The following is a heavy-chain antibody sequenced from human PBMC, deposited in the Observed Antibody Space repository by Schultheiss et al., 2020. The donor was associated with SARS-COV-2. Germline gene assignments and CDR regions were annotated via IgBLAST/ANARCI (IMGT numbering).Heavy chain of an antibody. CDR2: IYYSGST. D-gene: IGHD3-3*01. CDR3: ARGRRAISKLAPNWFDP. CDR1: GGSISSSSYY. V-gene: IGHV4-39*01. Sequence: SQTLSLTCTVSGGSISSSSYYWGWIRQPPGKGLEWIGYIYYSGSTYYNPSLKSRVTISVDTSKNQFSLKLSSVTAADTAVYYCARGRRAISKLAPNWFDPWGQGTLVTVSS. J-gene: IGHJ5*02.